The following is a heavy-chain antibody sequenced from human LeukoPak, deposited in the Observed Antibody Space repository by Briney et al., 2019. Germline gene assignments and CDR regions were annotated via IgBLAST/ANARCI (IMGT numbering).Heavy chain of an antibody. CDR2: IKQDGSEK. D-gene: IGHD3-10*01. CDR1: GFTFSSYW. Sequence: GGSLRLSCAASGFTFSSYWMSWVRQAPGKGLEWVANIKQDGSEKYYVDSVKGRFTISRDNAKNSLYPQMNSLRAEDTAVYYCARSEGGSGSYYYYYYGMDVWGQGTTVTVSS. CDR3: ARSEGGSGSYYYYYYGMDV. V-gene: IGHV3-7*01. J-gene: IGHJ6*02.